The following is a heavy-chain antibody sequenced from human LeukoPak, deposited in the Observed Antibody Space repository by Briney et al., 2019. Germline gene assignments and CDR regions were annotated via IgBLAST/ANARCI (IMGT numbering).Heavy chain of an antibody. V-gene: IGHV3-21*01. J-gene: IGHJ4*02. Sequence: GGSLRLSCAASGFTFSSYSMNWVRQAPGKGLEWVSSISSSSSYIYYADSVKGRFTISRDNAKNSLYLQMNSLRAEDTAVYYCARDLGGSGYFDYWGQGTLVTVSS. CDR1: GFTFSSYS. CDR3: ARDLGGSGYFDY. D-gene: IGHD1-26*01. CDR2: ISSSSSYI.